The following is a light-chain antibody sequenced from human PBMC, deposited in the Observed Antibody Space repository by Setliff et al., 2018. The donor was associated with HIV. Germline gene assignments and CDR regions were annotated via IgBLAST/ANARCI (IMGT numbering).Light chain of an antibody. V-gene: IGLV2-14*02. Sequence: QSALTQPASVSASPGQSITISCTGSSSDIGSYNLVSWYQQSSGKAPKFMIYEDTKRPSGVSDRFSGSKSGTTAFLTVSGLQAEDEADYYCSSYGGSDNLLFGGGTKVTVL. CDR3: SSYGGSDNLL. J-gene: IGLJ2*01. CDR1: SSDIGSYNL. CDR2: EDT.